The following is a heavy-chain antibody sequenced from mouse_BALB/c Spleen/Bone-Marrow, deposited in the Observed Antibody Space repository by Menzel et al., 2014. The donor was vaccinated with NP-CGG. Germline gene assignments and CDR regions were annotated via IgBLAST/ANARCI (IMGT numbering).Heavy chain of an antibody. J-gene: IGHJ3*01. CDR3: ARGGDRYDDWFPY. CDR2: IYPYNGGT. V-gene: IGHV1S29*02. D-gene: IGHD2-14*01. CDR1: GYTFTDYN. Sequence: EVQGVESGPELVKPGASVKISCKASGYTFTDYNMHWVKQSHGKSLEWIGYIYPYNGGTGYNQKFKSKATLTVDNSSSTAYMELRSLTSEDSAVYYCARGGDRYDDWFPYWGQGTLVTVSA.